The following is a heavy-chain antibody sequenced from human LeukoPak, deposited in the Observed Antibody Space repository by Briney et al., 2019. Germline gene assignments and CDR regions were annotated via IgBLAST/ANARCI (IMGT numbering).Heavy chain of an antibody. CDR1: GYTLTELS. CDR2: FDPEDGET. CDR3: ATEALYYGDYVNYFDY. V-gene: IGHV1-24*01. D-gene: IGHD4-17*01. J-gene: IGHJ4*02. Sequence: ASVTVSCTVSGYTLTELSMHWVRQAPGKGLEWMGGFDPEDGETIYAQKFQGRVTMTEDTSTDTAYMELSSLRSEDTAVYYCATEALYYGDYVNYFDYWGQGTLVTVSS.